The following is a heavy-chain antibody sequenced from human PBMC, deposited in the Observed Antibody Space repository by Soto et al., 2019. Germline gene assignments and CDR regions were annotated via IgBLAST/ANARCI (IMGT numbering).Heavy chain of an antibody. CDR3: ARDYYGSESPWSPFFY. J-gene: IGHJ4*02. D-gene: IGHD3-10*01. CDR1: GYSFTNYG. CDR2: ISGHNGNT. V-gene: IGHV1-18*01. Sequence: ASVKISCKASGYSFTNYGISWVRQAPGQGLEWMGWISGHNGNTNYAQRLQGRVTMTTDTSTSTAYMELRSLRSDDAAVYYCARDYYGSESPWSPFFYWGQGTLVTVSS.